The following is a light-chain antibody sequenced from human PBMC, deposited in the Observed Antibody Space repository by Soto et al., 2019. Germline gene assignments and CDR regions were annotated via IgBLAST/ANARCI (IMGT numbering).Light chain of an antibody. CDR3: QQTYGTPGT. CDR2: AAS. V-gene: IGKV1-39*01. CDR1: QTIKTY. J-gene: IGKJ1*01. Sequence: DIQMTQSPSPLSASVGDSVTITCRASQTIKTYLNWYRHKPGEAPKLLIYAASRLQTGVPSRFSGSGSGTFFTLSISSLQPEDFATYYCQQTYGTPGTFGQGTKVEV.